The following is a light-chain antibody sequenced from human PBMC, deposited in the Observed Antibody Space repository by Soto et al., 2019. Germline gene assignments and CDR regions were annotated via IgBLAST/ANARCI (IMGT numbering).Light chain of an antibody. Sequence: DVQMTQSPSTLSASAGDRVTITCRASQSISSWLAWYQQKPGKAPKLLISKASDLQSGVPSSFSGSGSGTEFTLTISSLQPDDFATYYCQQYSTYPYTCGQGTKLDLK. CDR2: KAS. J-gene: IGKJ2*01. CDR1: QSISSW. V-gene: IGKV1-5*03. CDR3: QQYSTYPYT.